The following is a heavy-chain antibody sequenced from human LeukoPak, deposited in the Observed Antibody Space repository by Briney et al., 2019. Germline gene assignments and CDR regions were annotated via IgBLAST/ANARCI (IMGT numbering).Heavy chain of an antibody. J-gene: IGHJ4*02. V-gene: IGHV4-34*01. CDR1: GGSFSGDF. D-gene: IGHD3-22*01. Sequence: PSETLSLTCAVYGGSFSGDFWSWIRQSPGKGLEWIGEINHGGSTTYNPSLQGRVTMSVDTSKNQFSLKLSSVTAADTAVYYCARGFGMIVLWGQGTLVTVSS. CDR3: ARGFGMIVL. CDR2: INHGGST.